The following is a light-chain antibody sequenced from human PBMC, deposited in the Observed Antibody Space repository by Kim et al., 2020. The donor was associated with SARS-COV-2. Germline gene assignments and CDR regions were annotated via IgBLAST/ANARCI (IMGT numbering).Light chain of an antibody. CDR3: ATWDVSLGAWV. Sequence: GQGVPISCSGSSASTGRYVVNWFKQRPGTAPKVFFYNDYSRPSGVPERVSGSRSGTSASLAIGGLQSEDEADCYCATWDVSLGAWVFGGGTQLTVL. CDR1: SASTGRYV. CDR2: NDY. V-gene: IGLV1-44*01. J-gene: IGLJ3*02.